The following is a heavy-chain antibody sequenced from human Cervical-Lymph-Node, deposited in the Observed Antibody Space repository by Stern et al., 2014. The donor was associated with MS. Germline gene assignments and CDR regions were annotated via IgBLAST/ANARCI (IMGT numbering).Heavy chain of an antibody. J-gene: IGHJ6*02. CDR2: LHYSGST. V-gene: IGHV4-31*03. Sequence: QVQLQESGPGPVKPSQTLSLTCTVSGGSISSGGYYWSWIRQAPGNGREGIGYLHYSGSTYYNPPRKSRVTISVDTSKNQFSLNLTSMAAPDTALYYCARDRDSYGKGGYYGMDVWGQGTTVTVSS. CDR1: GGSISSGGYY. D-gene: IGHD5-18*01. CDR3: ARDRDSYGKGGYYGMDV.